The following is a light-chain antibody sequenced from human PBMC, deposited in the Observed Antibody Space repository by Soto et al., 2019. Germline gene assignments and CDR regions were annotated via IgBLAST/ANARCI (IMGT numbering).Light chain of an antibody. CDR1: NNDVGGFDF. J-gene: IGLJ3*02. CDR2: EVS. V-gene: IGLV2-14*01. Sequence: QSVLTQPASVSGSPGQSITISCTGTNNDVGGFDFVSWYHQHPGKAPELVIYEVSNRPSGVSNRFSGSKSGNTASLTISGLQAEDEADYYCSSYRSSGTWVFGGGTKLTVL. CDR3: SSYRSSGTWV.